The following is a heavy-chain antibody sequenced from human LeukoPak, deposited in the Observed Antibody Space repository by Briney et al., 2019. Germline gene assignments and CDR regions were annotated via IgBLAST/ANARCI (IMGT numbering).Heavy chain of an antibody. V-gene: IGHV1-2*02. Sequence: ASVKVSCKASGYTFTGYYMHWVRQAPGQGLEWMGWINPNSGGTNYAQKFQGRVTMTRDTSISTAYMELSRLRSDDTAVYHCARDLVYCGGDCSLPYYGMDVWGQGTTVTVSS. CDR3: ARDLVYCGGDCSLPYYGMDV. CDR2: INPNSGGT. J-gene: IGHJ6*02. D-gene: IGHD2-21*02. CDR1: GYTFTGYY.